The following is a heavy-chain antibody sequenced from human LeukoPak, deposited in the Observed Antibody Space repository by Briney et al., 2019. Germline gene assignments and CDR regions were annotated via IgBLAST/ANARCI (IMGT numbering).Heavy chain of an antibody. CDR2: IIPIFGTA. V-gene: IGHV1-69*05. CDR1: GGTFSSYA. Sequence: SVKVSCKASGGTFSSYAISWVRQAPGQGLEWMGRIIPIFGTANYAQKFQGRVTITTDESTSTAYMELSSLRSEDMAVYYCARDDSGGYYSYYFDYWGQGTLVTVSS. D-gene: IGHD3-22*01. CDR3: ARDDSGGYYSYYFDY. J-gene: IGHJ4*02.